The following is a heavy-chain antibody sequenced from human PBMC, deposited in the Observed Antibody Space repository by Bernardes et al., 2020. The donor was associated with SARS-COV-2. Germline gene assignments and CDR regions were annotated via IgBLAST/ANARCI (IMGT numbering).Heavy chain of an antibody. D-gene: IGHD6-19*01. CDR2: ISPSGRVT. V-gene: IGHV3-11*04. Sequence: GGSLRLSCAASGFSFNDYYMSWIRQAPGKGLEWVSYISPSGRVTLHADSLKGRFTVSRDNAKSSLYLQMNSLRAEDTAVYYCARELGGWYALDYWGQGTLVTVSS. J-gene: IGHJ4*02. CDR3: ARELGGWYALDY. CDR1: GFSFNDYY.